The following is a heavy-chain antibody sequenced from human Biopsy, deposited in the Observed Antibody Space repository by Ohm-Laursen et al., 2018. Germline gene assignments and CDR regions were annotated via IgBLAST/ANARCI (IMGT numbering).Heavy chain of an antibody. CDR3: VKSAYSSGFWEASDY. D-gene: IGHD6-19*01. CDR2: ISWSSGTI. CDR1: GFRFDDYA. V-gene: IGHV3-9*01. Sequence: SLRLSCAAPGFRFDDYAMQWVRQAPGKGLEWVSGISWSSGTIGYADSVKGRFTVSRDNAKNSLFLQMDSLRVEDTALYYCVKSAYSSGFWEASDYWGQGTLVTVSS. J-gene: IGHJ4*02.